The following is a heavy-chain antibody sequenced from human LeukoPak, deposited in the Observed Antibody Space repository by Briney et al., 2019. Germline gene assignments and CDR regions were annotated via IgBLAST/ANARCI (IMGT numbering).Heavy chain of an antibody. V-gene: IGHV3-21*01. J-gene: IGHJ3*02. CDR2: ISSSSSYI. CDR3: ARAKREYGDTAMVFRPDAFDI. CDR1: GFTFSSYS. D-gene: IGHD5-18*01. Sequence: NPGGSLRLSCAASGFTFSSYSMNWVRQAPGKGLEWVSSISSSSSYIYYADSVKGRFTISRDNAKNSLYLQMNSLRAEDTAVYYCARAKREYGDTAMVFRPDAFDIWGQGTMVTVSS.